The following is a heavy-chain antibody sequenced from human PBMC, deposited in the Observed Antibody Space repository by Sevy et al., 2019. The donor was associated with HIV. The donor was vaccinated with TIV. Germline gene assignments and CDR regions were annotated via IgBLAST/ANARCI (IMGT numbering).Heavy chain of an antibody. D-gene: IGHD3-3*01. J-gene: IGHJ5*02. CDR3: ARVGRTIFGVGGNWFDP. V-gene: IGHV4-30-2*01. Sequence: SETLYLTCAVSGGSISSGGYSWSWIRQPPGKGLEWIGYIYHSGSTYYNPSLKSRVTISVDRSKNQFSLKLSSVTAADTAVYYCARVGRTIFGVGGNWFDPWGQGTLVTVSS. CDR2: IYHSGST. CDR1: GGSISSGGYS.